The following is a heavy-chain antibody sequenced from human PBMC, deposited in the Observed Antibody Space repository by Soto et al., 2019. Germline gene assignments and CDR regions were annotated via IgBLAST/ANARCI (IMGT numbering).Heavy chain of an antibody. CDR3: ARRGSTMVRGVTYYYGMDV. D-gene: IGHD3-10*01. CDR1: GGSISSSSYY. CDR2: IYYSGST. Sequence: KPSETLSLTCTVSGGSISSSSYYWGWIRQPPGKGLEWIGSIYYSGSTYYNPSLKSRVTISVDTSKNQFSLKLSSVTAADTAVYYCARRGSTMVRGVTYYYGMDVWGQGTTVTVSS. V-gene: IGHV4-39*01. J-gene: IGHJ6*02.